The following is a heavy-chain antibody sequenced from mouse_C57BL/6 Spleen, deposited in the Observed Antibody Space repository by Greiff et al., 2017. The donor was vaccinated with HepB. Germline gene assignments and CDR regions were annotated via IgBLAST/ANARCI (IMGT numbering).Heavy chain of an antibody. J-gene: IGHJ2*01. CDR2: ISSGSSTI. CDR1: GFTFSDYG. V-gene: IGHV5-17*01. CDR3: ARRYYFDY. Sequence: EVKLQESGGGLVKPGGSLKLSCAASGFTFSDYGMHWVRQAPEKGLEWVAYISSGSSTIYYADTVKGRFTISRDNAKNTLFLQMTSLRSEDTAMFYCARRYYFDYWGQGTTLTVSS.